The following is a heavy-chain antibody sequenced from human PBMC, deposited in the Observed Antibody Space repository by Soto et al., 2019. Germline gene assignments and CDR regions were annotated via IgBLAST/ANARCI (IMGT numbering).Heavy chain of an antibody. CDR3: ARGPSGPWYFDL. Sequence: PSETLSLTCTVSGGSISSYYWSWIRQPPGKGLEWIGYIYYSGSTNYNPSLKSRVTISVDTSKNQFSLKLSSVTAADTAVYYCARGPSGPWYFDLWGRGTLVTVSS. CDR1: GGSISSYY. V-gene: IGHV4-59*01. D-gene: IGHD7-27*01. CDR2: IYYSGST. J-gene: IGHJ2*01.